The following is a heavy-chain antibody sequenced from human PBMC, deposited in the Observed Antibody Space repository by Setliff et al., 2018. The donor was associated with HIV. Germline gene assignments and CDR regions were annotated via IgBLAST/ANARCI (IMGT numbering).Heavy chain of an antibody. Sequence: PSQTLSLTCGVSGYSISSDYCWGWIRQPPGKGLEWIGNMCHGGNNNYYNPSLKSRVTISVDTSKNQFFLKVTSVTAADTAVYYCAREFNYFGDYVSGQASNDYGVSFWGQGTMVTVSS. CDR3: AREFNYFGDYVSGQASNDYGVSF. V-gene: IGHV4-38-2*02. CDR2: MCHGGNNN. D-gene: IGHD4-17*01. J-gene: IGHJ3*01. CDR1: GYSISSDYC.